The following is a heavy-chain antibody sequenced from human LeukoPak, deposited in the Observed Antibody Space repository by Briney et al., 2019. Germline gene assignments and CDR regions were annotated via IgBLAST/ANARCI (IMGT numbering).Heavy chain of an antibody. J-gene: IGHJ5*02. V-gene: IGHV3-30*02. D-gene: IGHD2-15*01. CDR3: AKDHPHCSGGSCYPHLIYNWFDP. Sequence: PGGSLRLSCAASGFTFSSYGMHWVRQAPGKGLEWVAFIRYDGSNKYYADSVKGRFTISRDNSKNTLYLQMNSLRAEDTAVYYCAKDHPHCSGGSCYPHLIYNWFDPWGQGTLVTVSS. CDR1: GFTFSSYG. CDR2: IRYDGSNK.